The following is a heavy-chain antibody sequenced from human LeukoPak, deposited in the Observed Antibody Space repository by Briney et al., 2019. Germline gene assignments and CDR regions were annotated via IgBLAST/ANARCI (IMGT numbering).Heavy chain of an antibody. D-gene: IGHD3-22*01. V-gene: IGHV4-4*07. J-gene: IGHJ4*02. CDR2: IYTSGST. CDR1: GGSISSYY. CDR3: ARESSYYYDSSTLFRGFDY. Sequence: SETLSLTCTVSGGSISSYYWSWIRQPAGKGLEWIGRIYTSGSTNYNPSLKSRVTMSVDTSKNQFSLKLSSVTAADTAVYYCARESSYYYDSSTLFRGFDYWGQGTLVTVSS.